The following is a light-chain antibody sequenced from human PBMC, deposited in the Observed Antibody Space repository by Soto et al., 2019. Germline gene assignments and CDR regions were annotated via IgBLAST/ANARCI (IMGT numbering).Light chain of an antibody. CDR2: LNSDGSH. CDR1: SGHSSYA. J-gene: IGLJ3*02. V-gene: IGLV4-69*01. Sequence: QLVLTQSPSASASLGASVKLTCTLRSGHSSYAIAWHQQQPEKGPRYLMKLNSDGSHSKGDGIPDRFSGSSSGAVRYLTISSLQSEDEADYYCQTWGTGIQVFGGGTKLTVL. CDR3: QTWGTGIQV.